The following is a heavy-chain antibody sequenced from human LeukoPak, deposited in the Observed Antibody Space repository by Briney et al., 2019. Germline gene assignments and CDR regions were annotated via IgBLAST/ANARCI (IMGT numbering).Heavy chain of an antibody. V-gene: IGHV1-69*01. CDR1: GGTFSSYA. CDR3: ASLDTAHPSGVH. J-gene: IGHJ4*02. Sequence: ASVKVSCKASGGTFSSYAISWVRQAPGQGLEWMGGIIPIFGTANYAQKFQGRVTITADESTSTAYMELSRLRSEDTAVYYCASLDTAHPSGVHWGQGTLVTVSS. D-gene: IGHD5-18*01. CDR2: IIPIFGTA.